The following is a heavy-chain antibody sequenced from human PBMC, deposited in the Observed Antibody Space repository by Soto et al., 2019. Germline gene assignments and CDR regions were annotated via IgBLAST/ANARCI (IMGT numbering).Heavy chain of an antibody. CDR1: GFTFTSSA. CDR2: IVVGSGNT. V-gene: IGHV1-58*02. CDR3: AAPRPNSYYYYMDV. J-gene: IGHJ6*03. Sequence: QMQLVQSGPEVKKPGTSVKVSCKASGFTFTSSAMQWVRQARGQRPEWIGWIVVGSGNTNYAQKFQARVTMTRDMSTSTDYMELSSLRSEDTAVYYCAAPRPNSYYYYMDVWGKGTTVTVSS.